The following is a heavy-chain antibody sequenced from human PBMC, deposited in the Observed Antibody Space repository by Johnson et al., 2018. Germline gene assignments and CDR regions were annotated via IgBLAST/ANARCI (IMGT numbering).Heavy chain of an antibody. CDR2: ISWNSGSI. Sequence: VQLVQSGGGLVQPGRSLRLSCAASGFTFDDYAMHWVRPAPGKGLEWVSGISWNSGSIGYADSVKGRFTISRDNAKNSLYLQMNSLRAEDTAVYYCARIRSDAFDIWGQGTMVTVSS. D-gene: IGHD2-15*01. V-gene: IGHV3-9*01. CDR3: ARIRSDAFDI. CDR1: GFTFDDYA. J-gene: IGHJ3*02.